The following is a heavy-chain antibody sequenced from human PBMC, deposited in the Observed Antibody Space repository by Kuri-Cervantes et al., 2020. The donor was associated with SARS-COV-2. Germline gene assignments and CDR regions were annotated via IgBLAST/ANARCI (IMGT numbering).Heavy chain of an antibody. CDR1: GFTFSSYS. CDR2: ISSSSSYI. D-gene: IGHD6-6*01. V-gene: IGHV3-21*01. J-gene: IGHJ6*02. CDR3: ARGGLGGQLVDGMDV. Sequence: GGSLRLSCAASGFTFSSYSMNWVRQAPGKGLEWVSSISSSSSYIYYADSVKGRFTISRDNAKNSLYLQMNSLRAEDTAVYYRARGGLGGQLVDGMDVWGQGTTVTVSS.